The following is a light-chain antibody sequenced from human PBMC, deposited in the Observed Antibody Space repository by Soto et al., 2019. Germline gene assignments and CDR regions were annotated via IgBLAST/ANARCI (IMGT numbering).Light chain of an antibody. Sequence: DIQMTQSPSTLSASVGDRVTITCRASQSISSWLSWYQQKPGKAPKLLIYDASSVESGVPSRFSGSGSGTEFTLTISSLQPDDFATYYCQQYNSYSCTFGQGTKLEIK. J-gene: IGKJ2*02. CDR1: QSISSW. V-gene: IGKV1-5*01. CDR3: QQYNSYSCT. CDR2: DAS.